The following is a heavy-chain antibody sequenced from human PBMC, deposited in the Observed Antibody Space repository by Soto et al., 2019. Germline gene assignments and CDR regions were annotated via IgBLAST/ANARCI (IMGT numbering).Heavy chain of an antibody. CDR3: ARIGWTAAAADWEFDH. J-gene: IGHJ4*02. CDR1: VFTFSIYA. V-gene: IGHV3-23*01. Sequence: VGSLRLSCASSVFTFSIYAMSWVRQAPGKGLEWVSAFRGSDDTTYYADSVKGRFTISRDTSKSTLYPQMNSLRAEDTAIYYCARIGWTAAAADWEFDHWGQGTPVTVSS. D-gene: IGHD6-25*01. CDR2: FRGSDDTT.